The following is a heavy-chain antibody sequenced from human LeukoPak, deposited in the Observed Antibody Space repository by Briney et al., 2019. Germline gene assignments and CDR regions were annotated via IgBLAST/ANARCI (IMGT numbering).Heavy chain of an antibody. V-gene: IGHV1-69*04. CDR2: IIPIFGIA. Sequence: SVKVSCRASGSTFSSYAISWVRQAPGQGLEWMGRIIPIFGIANYAQKFQGRVTITADKSTSTAYMELSSLRSEDTAVYYCARESGYSYGYFDYWGQGTLVTVSS. D-gene: IGHD5-18*01. CDR3: ARESGYSYGYFDY. CDR1: GSTFSSYA. J-gene: IGHJ4*02.